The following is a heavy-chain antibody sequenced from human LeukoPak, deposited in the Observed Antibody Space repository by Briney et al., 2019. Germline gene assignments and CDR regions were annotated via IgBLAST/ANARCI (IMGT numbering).Heavy chain of an antibody. Sequence: SETLSLTCTVSGGSISSYYWNWIRQPAAKGLEWIGRMYTSGTTHYNPSLRSRVTMSVDSSKNQFSLNLTSVTAAGTAVYYCAREGSGRPLDYWGQGTLVTVSS. CDR2: MYTSGTT. CDR1: GGSISSYY. D-gene: IGHD1-26*01. J-gene: IGHJ4*02. V-gene: IGHV4-4*07. CDR3: AREGSGRPLDY.